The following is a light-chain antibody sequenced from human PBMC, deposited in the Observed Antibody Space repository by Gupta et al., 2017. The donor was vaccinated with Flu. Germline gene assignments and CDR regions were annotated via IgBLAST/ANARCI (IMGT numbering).Light chain of an antibody. Sequence: DIQMTQSPSSLSASVGDRVTVTRRASQGIRNNLAWYQQKPGKVPKLLIYGASTLQSGVPSRFSGSGSGTDFTLTISSLQPEDVATYYCQKYDSAPLTFGGGTKVEIK. J-gene: IGKJ4*01. CDR1: QGIRNN. CDR2: GAS. CDR3: QKYDSAPLT. V-gene: IGKV1-27*01.